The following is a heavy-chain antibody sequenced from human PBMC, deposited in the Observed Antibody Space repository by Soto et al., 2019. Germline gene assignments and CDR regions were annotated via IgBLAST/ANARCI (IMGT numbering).Heavy chain of an antibody. J-gene: IGHJ4*02. Sequence: PRGCWRVSGRASGWACGCIAVGGVRQTPGKGLEWVSAISGSGGSTYYADSVKGRFTISRDNSKNTLYLQMNSLRAEDTAVYYCAKDDYYDSSGYYYPFAYWGQGTLVTGSS. CDR3: AKDDYYDSSGYYYPFAY. CDR2: ISGSGGST. V-gene: IGHV3-23*01. D-gene: IGHD3-22*01. CDR1: GWACGCIA.